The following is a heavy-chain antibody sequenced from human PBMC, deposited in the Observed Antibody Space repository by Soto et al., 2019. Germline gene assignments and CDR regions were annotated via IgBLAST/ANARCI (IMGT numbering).Heavy chain of an antibody. V-gene: IGHV1-18*01. Sequence: ASVKVSCKASGYTFTKYAVHWVRQAPGQRLEWMGWISAYNGNTNYAQKLQGRVTMTTDTSTSTAYMELRSLRSDDTAVYYCARPCYYDSSGYYPDAFEIWGQGTMVTVSS. D-gene: IGHD3-22*01. CDR1: GYTFTKYA. CDR2: ISAYNGNT. CDR3: ARPCYYDSSGYYPDAFEI. J-gene: IGHJ3*02.